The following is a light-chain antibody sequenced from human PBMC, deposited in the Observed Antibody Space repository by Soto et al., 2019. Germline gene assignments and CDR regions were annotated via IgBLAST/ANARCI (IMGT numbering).Light chain of an antibody. CDR1: QSVSSN. Sequence: EIVMTQSPATLSVSPGGRATLSCRARQSVSSNLAWYQHKPGQAPRLLIYGASTRATGIPARFSGSGSGTEFTLTISSLQSEDFAVYYCQQYNNFWTFGQGTKVDIK. CDR3: QQYNNFWT. V-gene: IGKV3-15*01. CDR2: GAS. J-gene: IGKJ1*01.